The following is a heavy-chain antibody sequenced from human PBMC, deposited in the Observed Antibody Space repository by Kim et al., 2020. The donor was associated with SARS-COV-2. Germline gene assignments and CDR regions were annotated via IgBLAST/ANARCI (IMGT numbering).Heavy chain of an antibody. D-gene: IGHD3-3*01. V-gene: IGHV3-48*02. CDR3: ARPSGKIFFFDY. J-gene: IGHJ4*02. Sequence: YYADSVKGRFTISRDNAKNSLYLQTNSLRDEDTAVYYCARPSGKIFFFDYWGQGTLVTVSS.